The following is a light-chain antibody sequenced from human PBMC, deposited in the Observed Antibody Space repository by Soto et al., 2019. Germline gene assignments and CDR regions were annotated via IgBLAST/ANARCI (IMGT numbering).Light chain of an antibody. J-gene: IGLJ2*01. CDR3: SSYTTSSVL. CDR2: EVS. CDR1: SSDIGGYNF. V-gene: IGLV2-14*01. Sequence: QSVLTQPASVSGSPGQSITISCTGTSSDIGGYNFVSWYQQHPDKAPKLMIYEVSHRPSGVSDRFSGSKSGNTASLTISGLQADDEADYYCSSYTTSSVLFGGGTKLTVL.